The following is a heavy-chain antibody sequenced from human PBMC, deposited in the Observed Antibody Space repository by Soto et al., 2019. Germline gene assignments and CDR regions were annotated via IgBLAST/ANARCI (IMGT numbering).Heavy chain of an antibody. CDR3: ARGGHPPFDY. V-gene: IGHV3-30-3*01. CDR2: ISYDGSNK. CDR1: GFTFSSYA. J-gene: IGHJ4*02. Sequence: QVQLVESGGGVVQPGRSLRLSCAASGFTFSSYAMHWVRQAPGKGLEWVAVISYDGSNKYYADSVKGRFTISRDNSKNTLYLQINSLRAEDTAVYYCARGGHPPFDYWGQGTLFTVSS.